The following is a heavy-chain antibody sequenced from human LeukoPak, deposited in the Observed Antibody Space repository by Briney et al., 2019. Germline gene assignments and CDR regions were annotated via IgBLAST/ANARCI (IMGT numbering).Heavy chain of an antibody. CDR2: ISGSGGST. J-gene: IGHJ4*02. D-gene: IGHD1-26*01. V-gene: IGHV3-23*01. CDR1: GFTFSSYA. Sequence: GGSLRLSCAASGFTFSSYAMSWVRQAPGKGLEWVSAISGSGGSTYYADSVKGRFTISRDNSKNTLYLQMNSLRAEDTAVYYCAKSGGGSYYGGSFYYFDYWGQGTLVTVSS. CDR3: AKSGGGSYYGGSFYYFDY.